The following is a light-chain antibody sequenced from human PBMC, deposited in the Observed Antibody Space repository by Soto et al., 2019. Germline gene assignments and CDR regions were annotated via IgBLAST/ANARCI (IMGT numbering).Light chain of an antibody. J-gene: IGLJ1*01. CDR1: SSDVGGYNY. Sequence: QSALTQPASVSGSPGQSITIFCTGTSSDVGGYNYVSWYQQHPGKAPKLMISDVSNRPSGVSNRFSGSKSGNTASLTISGLQAEDEADYYCSSYTSSSTLYVFGTGTKLTVL. V-gene: IGLV2-14*01. CDR2: DVS. CDR3: SSYTSSSTLYV.